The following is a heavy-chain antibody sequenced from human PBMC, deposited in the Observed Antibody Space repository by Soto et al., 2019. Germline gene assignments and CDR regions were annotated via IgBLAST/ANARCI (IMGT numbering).Heavy chain of an antibody. V-gene: IGHV3-30-3*01. CDR3: ARDIRGEPTWIQLWLPDY. D-gene: IGHD5-18*01. J-gene: IGHJ4*02. CDR2: ISSDGTKK. CDR1: GFTFSSFV. Sequence: QVQLVQSGGGVVQPGGSLRLYCAASGFTFSSFVMHWVRQAPGKGLEWVAIISSDGTKKYYADSVRGRFTIARDKSKNTLSLQMNSLRPEDTAMYYCARDIRGEPTWIQLWLPDYWGQGTLVTVSS.